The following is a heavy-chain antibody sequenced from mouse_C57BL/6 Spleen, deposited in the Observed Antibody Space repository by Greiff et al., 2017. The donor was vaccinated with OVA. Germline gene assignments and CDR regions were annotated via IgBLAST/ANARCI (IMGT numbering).Heavy chain of an antibody. CDR1: GYAFTNYL. V-gene: IGHV1-54*01. CDR2: INPGSGGT. Sequence: QVQLQQSGAELVRPGTSVKVSCKASGYAFTNYLIEWVKQRPGQGLEWIGVINPGSGGTNYNEKFKGKATLTADKSSSTAYMQLSSLTSKDSAVYFCARDYGSTSYFDYWDQGTTLSVSS. D-gene: IGHD1-1*01. J-gene: IGHJ2*01. CDR3: ARDYGSTSYFDY.